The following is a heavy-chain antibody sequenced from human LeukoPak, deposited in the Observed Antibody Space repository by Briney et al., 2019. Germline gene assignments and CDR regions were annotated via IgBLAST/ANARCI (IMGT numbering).Heavy chain of an antibody. Sequence: SETLSLTCTVSRGSISNHYWSWIRQPAGKALEWIGRIYSSGSTDYNPSLKSRVTMSVDTSKSQFSLNLSSVTAADTAVYYCARDSRPRGYSYGSPYYYYYYMDVWGKGTTVTVSS. J-gene: IGHJ6*03. CDR2: IYSSGST. CDR3: ARDSRPRGYSYGSPYYYYYYMDV. CDR1: RGSISNHY. D-gene: IGHD5-18*01. V-gene: IGHV4-4*07.